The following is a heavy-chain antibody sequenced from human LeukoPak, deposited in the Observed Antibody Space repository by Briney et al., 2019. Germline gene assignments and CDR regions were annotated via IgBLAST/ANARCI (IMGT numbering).Heavy chain of an antibody. CDR2: IYYSGST. CDR1: GGSISSYY. J-gene: IGHJ4*02. Sequence: SETLSLTCTVSGGSISSYYWSWIRQPPGKGLEWIGYIYYSGSTNYNPSLKSRVTISVDTSKNQFSLKLSSVTAADTAVYYCARGYDFWSGSLSFDSWGQGTLVTVSS. V-gene: IGHV4-59*01. D-gene: IGHD3-3*01. CDR3: ARGYDFWSGSLSFDS.